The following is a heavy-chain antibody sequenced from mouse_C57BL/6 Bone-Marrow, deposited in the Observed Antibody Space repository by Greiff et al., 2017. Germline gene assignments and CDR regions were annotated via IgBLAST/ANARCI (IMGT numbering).Heavy chain of an antibody. V-gene: IGHV1-7*01. Sequence: QVQLQQSGAELAKPGASVKLSCKASGYTFTSSWMHWVKQRPGQGLEWIGYINPSSGYTKYNQKFKDKATLTADKSSSTAYMQLSSLTYEDSAVYYCAREAIYYDYDRHGYYYAMDYWGQGTSVTVSS. J-gene: IGHJ4*01. D-gene: IGHD2-4*01. CDR2: INPSSGYT. CDR1: GYTFTSSW. CDR3: AREAIYYDYDRHGYYYAMDY.